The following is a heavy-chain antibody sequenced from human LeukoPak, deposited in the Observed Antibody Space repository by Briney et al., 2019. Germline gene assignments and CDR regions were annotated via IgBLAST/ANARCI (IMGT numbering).Heavy chain of an antibody. CDR1: GFTFNNYA. CDR2: ISYDGYDK. J-gene: IGHJ4*02. D-gene: IGHD2-21*01. V-gene: IGHV3-30-3*01. Sequence: GGSLRLSCTASGFTFNNYAMHWVRQAPGKGLEWVTLISYDGYDKMYADSVRGRFTISRDNSNNTLYLQMHSLRIEDTDVYYCARDFFPIADSTWYEIGYWGQGTLVTVSS. CDR3: ARDFFPIADSTWYEIGY.